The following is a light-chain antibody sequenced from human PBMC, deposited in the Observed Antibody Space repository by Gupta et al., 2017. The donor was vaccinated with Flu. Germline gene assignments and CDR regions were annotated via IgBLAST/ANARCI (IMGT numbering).Light chain of an antibody. V-gene: IGKV3-15*01. J-gene: IGKJ2*01. Sequence: ATLSVSPGERATPSCRASQSVSSNLAWYQQKPGQAPRLLIYGASTRATGIPARFSGSGSGTEFTLTISSLQSEDFAVYYCQQYNDWPPYTFGQGTKLEIK. CDR2: GAS. CDR3: QQYNDWPPYT. CDR1: QSVSSN.